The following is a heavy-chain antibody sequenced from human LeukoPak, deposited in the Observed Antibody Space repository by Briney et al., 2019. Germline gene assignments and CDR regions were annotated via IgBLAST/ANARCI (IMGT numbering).Heavy chain of an antibody. CDR1: GFTFAIHA. J-gene: IGHJ4*02. CDR3: ARGLYSSGWFYFDY. Sequence: PGGSLRLSCAVSGFTFAIHAMTWVRQAPGKGLEWVSGISGDGASTHYAESVKGQFTISRDNAKNTLYLQMNSLRAEDTAVYYCARGLYSSGWFYFDYWGQGTLVTVSS. CDR2: ISGDGAST. D-gene: IGHD6-19*01. V-gene: IGHV3-23*01.